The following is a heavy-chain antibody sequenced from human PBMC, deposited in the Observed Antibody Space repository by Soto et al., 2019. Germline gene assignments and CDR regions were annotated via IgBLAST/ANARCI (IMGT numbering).Heavy chain of an antibody. J-gene: IGHJ4*02. D-gene: IGHD3-22*01. CDR2: INSDGSST. CDR3: ARDQSATYYFDSSGYVDF. CDR1: GFTFISYW. V-gene: IGHV3-74*01. Sequence: EVQLVESGGGLVQPGGSLRLSCAASGFTFISYWMHWVRQAPGKGLVWVSRINSDGSSTSYADGVKGRFTISRDNAKKTLYLQMNSLRAEDTAVYYCARDQSATYYFDSSGYVDFWGQGTLVTVS.